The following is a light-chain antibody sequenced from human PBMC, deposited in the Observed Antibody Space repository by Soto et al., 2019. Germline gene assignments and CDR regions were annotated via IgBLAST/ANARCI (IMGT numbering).Light chain of an antibody. Sequence: DIQMTQSPSSLSASVGERVTITCRASQSISSYLNWFQQKPGKAPKLLIYAASSLPTGVPSRFSGSGSGTDFTLTISSLQREDFATYYCQESLTSLDTFGPGTKVDIK. CDR1: QSISSY. J-gene: IGKJ3*01. CDR3: QESLTSLDT. CDR2: AAS. V-gene: IGKV1-39*01.